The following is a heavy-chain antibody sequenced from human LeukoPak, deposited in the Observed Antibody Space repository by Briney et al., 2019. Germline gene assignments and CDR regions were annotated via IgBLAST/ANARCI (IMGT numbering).Heavy chain of an antibody. V-gene: IGHV4-4*02. Sequence: SGTLSLTCAVSGGSISSSNWWSWVRQPPGKGLEWIGEIYHSGSTNYNPSLKSRVTISVDKSKNQFSLKLSSVTAADTAVYYCARGNYYDSSVNAFDIWGQGTMVTVSS. CDR3: ARGNYYDSSVNAFDI. D-gene: IGHD3-22*01. CDR2: IYHSGST. J-gene: IGHJ3*02. CDR1: GGSISSSNW.